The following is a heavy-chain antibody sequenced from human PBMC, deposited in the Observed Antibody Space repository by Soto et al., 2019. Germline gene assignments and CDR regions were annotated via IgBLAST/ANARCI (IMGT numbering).Heavy chain of an antibody. D-gene: IGHD3-22*01. Sequence: QVQLVQSGAEVKKPGSSVKVSCKTSGGTFGSYAISWVRQAPGQGLEWMGGIIPIFSTPNYAQKFQGRVTITAYESTSTAYMELSSLRSEDTAVYYCARPIQYYFDTSAQSAWFDPWGQGPLVTVSS. J-gene: IGHJ5*02. CDR1: GGTFGSYA. CDR3: ARPIQYYFDTSAQSAWFDP. CDR2: IIPIFSTP. V-gene: IGHV1-69*12.